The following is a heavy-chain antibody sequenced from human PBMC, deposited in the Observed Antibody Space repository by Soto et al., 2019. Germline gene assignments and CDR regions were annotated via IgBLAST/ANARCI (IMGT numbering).Heavy chain of an antibody. CDR3: ESDPLRGYSYGAVVDYYYYCLDV. V-gene: IGHV4-4*07. CDR2: SYTRGST. J-gene: IGHJ6*02. Sequence: QVPLQQSGPGQVKPSETLSLTCTVSGASISRYYWCWIRPPAGKGLEWIGRSYTRGSTNYNPSLTSRVTMSVDTSKNQFSLKMSAVTAAVTAVYSCESDPLRGYSYGAVVDYYYYCLDVWGQGTTVTVAS. CDR1: GASISRYY. D-gene: IGHD5-18*01.